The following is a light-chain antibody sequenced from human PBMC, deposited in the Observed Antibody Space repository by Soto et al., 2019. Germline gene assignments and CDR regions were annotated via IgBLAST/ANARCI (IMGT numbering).Light chain of an antibody. CDR3: QQYDTSPALT. J-gene: IGKJ4*01. CDR1: QSISSSY. CDR2: RAS. Sequence: EIVLTQSPGTLSLSPGERATLSCRASQSISSSYLAWYQQKPGQAPRLLIYRASSRATGIPDRFSGSGSGTDFTLTISRLEPEDFAVYYCQQYDTSPALTFGGGTKVDIK. V-gene: IGKV3-20*01.